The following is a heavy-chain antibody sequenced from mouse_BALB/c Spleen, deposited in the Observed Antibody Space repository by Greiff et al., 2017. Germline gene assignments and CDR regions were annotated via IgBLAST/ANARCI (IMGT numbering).Heavy chain of an antibody. J-gene: IGHJ3*01. CDR2: IDPANGNT. CDR3: ARSGDGYSWFAD. Sequence: VQLQQSGAELVKPGASVKLSCTASGFNIKDTYMHWVKQRPEQGLEWIGRIDPANGNTKYDPKFQGKATITADTSSNTAYLQLSSLTSEDTAVYYCARSGDGYSWFADWGQGTLVTVSA. D-gene: IGHD2-3*01. V-gene: IGHV14-3*02. CDR1: GFNIKDTY.